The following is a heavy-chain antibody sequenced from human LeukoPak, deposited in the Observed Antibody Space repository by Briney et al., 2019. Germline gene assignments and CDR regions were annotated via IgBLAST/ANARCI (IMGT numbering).Heavy chain of an antibody. V-gene: IGHV3-23*01. CDR3: AKDEEVVAATYIDY. CDR1: GFTFSSYA. Sequence: GGSLRLSCAASGFTFSSYAMSWVRQAPGKGLEWVSAISGSGGSTYYADSVKGRFTISRDNSKNTLYLQMNSLRAEDTAEYYCAKDEEVVAATYIDYWGQGTLVTVSS. CDR2: ISGSGGST. D-gene: IGHD2-15*01. J-gene: IGHJ4*02.